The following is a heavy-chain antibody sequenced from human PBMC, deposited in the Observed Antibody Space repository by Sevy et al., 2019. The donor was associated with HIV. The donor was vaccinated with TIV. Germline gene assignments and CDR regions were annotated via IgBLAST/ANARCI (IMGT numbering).Heavy chain of an antibody. CDR2: ISSSGSTI. J-gene: IGHJ3*02. CDR1: GFTFSDYY. V-gene: IGHV3-11*04. Sequence: VGSLRLSCAASGFTFSDYYMSWIRQAPGKGLEWVSYISSSGSTIYYADSVKGRFTISRDNAKNSLYLQMNSLRAEDTAVYYCARVSRNYYDSSGYYPLDAFDIWGQGTMVTVSS. CDR3: ARVSRNYYDSSGYYPLDAFDI. D-gene: IGHD3-22*01.